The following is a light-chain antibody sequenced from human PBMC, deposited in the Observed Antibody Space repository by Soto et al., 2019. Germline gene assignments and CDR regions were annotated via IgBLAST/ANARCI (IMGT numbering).Light chain of an antibody. CDR2: EAS. CDR1: QGISNY. V-gene: IGKV1-33*01. J-gene: IGKJ2*01. CDR3: QQYATVPPT. Sequence: DIQMTQSPSSLSASVGDRVTITCQASQGISNYLSWYQQKTGKAPNLLIHEASSLQTGVPSRFSGSRFGRDFTFTIRSLHPEDIATYFCQQYATVPPTFGQGTKLEI.